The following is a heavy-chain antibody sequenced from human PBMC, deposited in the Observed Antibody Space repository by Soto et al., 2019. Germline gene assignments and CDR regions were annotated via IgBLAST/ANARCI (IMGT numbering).Heavy chain of an antibody. V-gene: IGHV3-30*18. D-gene: IGHD3-3*01. CDR3: AKAGGDFGVVIHDYYYYGMDV. CDR1: GFTFSSYG. CDR2: ISYDGSNK. J-gene: IGHJ6*02. Sequence: QVQLVESGGGVVQPGRSLRLSCAASGFTFSSYGMHWVRQAPGKGLEWVAVISYDGSNKYYADSEKGRFTISRDNSKNTLYLQMNSLRAEDTAVYYCAKAGGDFGVVIHDYYYYGMDVWGQGTTVTVSS.